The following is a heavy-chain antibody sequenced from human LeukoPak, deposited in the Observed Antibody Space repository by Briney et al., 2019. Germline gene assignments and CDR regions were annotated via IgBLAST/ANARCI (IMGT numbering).Heavy chain of an antibody. V-gene: IGHV3-23*01. CDR3: AKGRDYYDSSGCDY. D-gene: IGHD3-22*01. Sequence: GGSLRLSCTGSGFTFSNYWMSWVRQAPGKGLEWVSAISGSGGSTYYADSVKGRFTISRDNSKNTLYLQMNGLRAEDTAVYYCAKGRDYYDSSGCDYWGQGTLVTVSS. CDR2: ISGSGGST. CDR1: GFTFSNYW. J-gene: IGHJ4*02.